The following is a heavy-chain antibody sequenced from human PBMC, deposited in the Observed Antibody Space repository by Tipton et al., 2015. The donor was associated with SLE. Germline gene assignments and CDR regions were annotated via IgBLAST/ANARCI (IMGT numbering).Heavy chain of an antibody. CDR3: AKMYGYGEYYFDY. V-gene: IGHV3-23*03. J-gene: IGHJ4*02. CDR2: IYSGGSST. D-gene: IGHD5-18*01. CDR1: GFTFSSYA. Sequence: SLRLSCAASGFTFSSYAMSWVRQAPGKGLEWVSVIYSGGSSTYYADSVKGRFTISRDNSKNTLYLQMNSLRAEDTAVYYCAKMYGYGEYYFDYWGQGTLVTVSS.